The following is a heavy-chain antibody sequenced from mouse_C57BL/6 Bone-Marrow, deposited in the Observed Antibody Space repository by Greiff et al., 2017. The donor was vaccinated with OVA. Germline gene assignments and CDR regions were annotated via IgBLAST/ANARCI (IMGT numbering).Heavy chain of an antibody. J-gene: IGHJ2*01. Sequence: QVQLQQPGAELVQPGASVKLSCKASGYTFTSYWMHWVKQRPGRGLEWIGRIDPNSGGTKYNEKFKSKATLTVDKPSSTAYMQLSSLTSEDSAVYYCARSGGLLRYYFDDWGQGTTLTVSA. CDR3: ARSGGLLRYYFDD. V-gene: IGHV1-72*01. CDR2: IDPNSGGT. D-gene: IGHD1-1*01. CDR1: GYTFTSYW.